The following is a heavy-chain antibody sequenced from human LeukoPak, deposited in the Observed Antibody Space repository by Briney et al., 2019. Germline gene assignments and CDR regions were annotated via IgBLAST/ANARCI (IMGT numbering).Heavy chain of an antibody. Sequence: ASVKVSCKASGYTFTGYYMHWVRQAAGQGFEWMGWMHPNSGDTGYAHNLQGRITITRDSSTATVFMELSSLRSEDTAMYYCARGRLNGNVDFWGQGTLVTVSS. CDR2: MHPNSGDT. J-gene: IGHJ4*02. CDR3: ARGRLNGNVDF. D-gene: IGHD1-20*01. CDR1: GYTFTGYY. V-gene: IGHV1-8*03.